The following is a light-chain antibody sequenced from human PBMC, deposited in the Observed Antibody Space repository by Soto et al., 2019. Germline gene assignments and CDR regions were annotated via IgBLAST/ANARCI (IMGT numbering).Light chain of an antibody. CDR3: AAWDDRLSGPV. CDR1: SSNVGSNY. CDR2: RNN. Sequence: QSVLTQPPSASGTPGQRVTISCSGSSSNVGSNYVYWYQQLPGTAPKLLIYRNNQRPSGVPDRFSGSKSGTTASLAISGPRSDDEADYYCAAWDDRLSGPVFGGGTKLTVL. V-gene: IGLV1-47*01. J-gene: IGLJ2*01.